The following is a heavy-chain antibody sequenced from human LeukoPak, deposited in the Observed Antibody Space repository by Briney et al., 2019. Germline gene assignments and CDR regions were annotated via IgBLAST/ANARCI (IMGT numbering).Heavy chain of an antibody. CDR3: ARDRDYYAIDY. D-gene: IGHD3-22*01. J-gene: IGHJ4*02. V-gene: IGHV3-7*01. Sequence: PGGSLRLSCAASGFTFSSYWMGWVRQAPGKGLEWVVNIAKDGRGKNYVDSVKGRFTISRDNAKNSLYLQMNSLRAEDTAVYYCARDRDYYAIDYWGQGTLVTVSS. CDR2: IAKDGRGK. CDR1: GFTFSSYW.